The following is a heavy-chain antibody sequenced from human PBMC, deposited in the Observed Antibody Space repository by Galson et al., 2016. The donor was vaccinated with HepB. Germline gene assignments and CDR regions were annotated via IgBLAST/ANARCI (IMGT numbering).Heavy chain of an antibody. CDR3: ARDVQYRFDS. V-gene: IGHV1-18*01. CDR2: ISTYSGNT. Sequence: VQVSCQASGYTFTTSGISWVRQAPGQGLEWMGWISTYSGNTKYAQKFQGGLTLTTDSSTTTAYMELRSLRFDDTALYYCARDVQYRFDSWGQGTLVTVSS. J-gene: IGHJ4*02. CDR1: GYTFTTSG. D-gene: IGHD2/OR15-2a*01.